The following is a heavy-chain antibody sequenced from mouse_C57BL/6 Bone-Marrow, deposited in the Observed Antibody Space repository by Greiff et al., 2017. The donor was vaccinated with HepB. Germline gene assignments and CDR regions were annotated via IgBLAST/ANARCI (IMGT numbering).Heavy chain of an antibody. CDR1: GYTFTDYE. CDR2: IDPETGGT. CDR3: TRSPDYYGSSYVDY. J-gene: IGHJ2*01. V-gene: IGHV1-15*01. D-gene: IGHD1-1*01. Sequence: LQESGAELVRPGASVTLSCKASGYTFTDYEMHWVKQTPVHGLEWIGAIDPETGGTAYNQKFKGKAILTADKSSSTAYMELRSLTSEDSAVYYCTRSPDYYGSSYVDYWGQGTTLTVSS.